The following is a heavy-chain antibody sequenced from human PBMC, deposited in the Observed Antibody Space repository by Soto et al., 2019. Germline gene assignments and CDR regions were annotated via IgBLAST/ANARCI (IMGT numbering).Heavy chain of an antibody. CDR2: INTYNGNI. V-gene: IGHV1-18*01. J-gene: IGHJ4*02. CDR1: GYTFTSYG. Sequence: QVQLVQSGAEVKKPGASVRVSCEVSGYTFTSYGSSWVRQAPGQGLEWMGWINTYNGNINDAQRLQGRVTMTTDTSTGTAYMELRSLRSDDTALYYCARERGGYKHFDYWGQGTLVTVSS. D-gene: IGHD1-26*01. CDR3: ARERGGYKHFDY.